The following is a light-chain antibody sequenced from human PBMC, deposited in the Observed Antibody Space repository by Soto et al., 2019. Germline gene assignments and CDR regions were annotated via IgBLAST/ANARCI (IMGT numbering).Light chain of an antibody. Sequence: QSVLTQPPSVSAAPGQEVTISCSGSSSNIGNNYVSWYQQLPGTAPKLLIYENNKRPSGIPDRFSGSKSGTSATLGITGLQTGDEADYYCGTWDSNLSAAVFGGGTQLTVL. V-gene: IGLV1-51*02. CDR1: SSNIGNNY. CDR3: GTWDSNLSAAV. CDR2: ENN. J-gene: IGLJ7*01.